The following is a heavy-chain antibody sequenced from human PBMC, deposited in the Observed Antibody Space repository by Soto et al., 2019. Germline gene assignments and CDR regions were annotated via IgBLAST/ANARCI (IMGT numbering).Heavy chain of an antibody. V-gene: IGHV4-34*01. CDR3: AREEVAARLFDY. D-gene: IGHD6-6*01. Sequence: QVQLQQWGAGLLKPSETLSLTCAVYGGSFSGYYWSWIRQPPGKGLEWIGEINHSGSTNYNPSLKSRVTISVDTSKNQFSLKLSSVTAADTAVYYCAREEVAARLFDYWGQGTLVTVSS. CDR1: GGSFSGYY. J-gene: IGHJ4*02. CDR2: INHSGST.